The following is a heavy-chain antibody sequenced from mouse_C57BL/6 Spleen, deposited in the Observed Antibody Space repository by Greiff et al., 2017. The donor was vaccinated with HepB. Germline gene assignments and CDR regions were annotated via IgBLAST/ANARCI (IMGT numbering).Heavy chain of an antibody. J-gene: IGHJ2*01. CDR2: INPSTGGT. CDR1: GYSFTGYY. D-gene: IGHD1-1*01. V-gene: IGHV1-42*01. CDR3: AITTVVGYFDY. Sequence: VQLKQSGPELVKPGASVKISCKASGYSFTGYYMNWVKQSPEKSLEWIGEINPSTGGTTYNQKFKAKATLTVDKSSSTAYMQLKSLTSEDSAVYYCAITTVVGYFDYWGQGTTLTVSS.